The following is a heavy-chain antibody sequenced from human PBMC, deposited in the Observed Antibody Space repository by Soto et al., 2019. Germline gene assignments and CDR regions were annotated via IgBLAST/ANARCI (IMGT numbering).Heavy chain of an antibody. D-gene: IGHD3-3*01. CDR2: VSGSGGSA. CDR3: ARDYDFWSGYYKNDAFDI. CDR1: GFTFSNYA. J-gene: IGHJ3*02. V-gene: IGHV3-23*01. Sequence: EVQLLESGGGLVQPGGSLRLSCAASGFTFSNYAMSWVRQAPGKGLEWVSAVSGSGGSAYYADSVKGRFTISRDNSKNTLYLQMNSLRAEDTAVYYCARDYDFWSGYYKNDAFDIWGQGTMVTVSS.